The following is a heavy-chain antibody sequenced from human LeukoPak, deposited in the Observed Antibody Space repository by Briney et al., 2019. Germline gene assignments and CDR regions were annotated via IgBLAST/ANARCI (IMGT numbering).Heavy chain of an antibody. Sequence: GGSLRLSCAASGFTVSSNYMSWVRQAPGKGLEWVSVIYSGGSTYYADSVKGRFTISRDNSKNTLYLQMNSLKGDDTAVYYCAKDSAFYYIDVWGKGTTVIISS. CDR2: IYSGGST. V-gene: IGHV3-53*05. D-gene: IGHD3-10*01. J-gene: IGHJ6*03. CDR1: GFTVSSNY. CDR3: AKDSAFYYIDV.